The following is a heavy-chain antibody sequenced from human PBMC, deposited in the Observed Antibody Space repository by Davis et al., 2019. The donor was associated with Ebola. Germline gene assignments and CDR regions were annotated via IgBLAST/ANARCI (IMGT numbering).Heavy chain of an antibody. D-gene: IGHD6-13*01. V-gene: IGHV4-59*01. CDR1: GGSISSYY. Sequence: PSETLSLTCTVSGGSISSYYWSWIRQPPGKGLEWIGYIYYSGSTNYNPSLKSRVTISVDTSKNQFSLKLSSVTAADTAVYYCARARLAAGTPNWYFDLWGRGTLVTVSS. J-gene: IGHJ2*01. CDR3: ARARLAAGTPNWYFDL. CDR2: IYYSGST.